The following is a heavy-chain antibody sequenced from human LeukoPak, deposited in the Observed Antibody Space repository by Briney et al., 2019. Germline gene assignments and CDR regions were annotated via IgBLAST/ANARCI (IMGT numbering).Heavy chain of an antibody. CDR3: AGPLGDSSGYYSDY. D-gene: IGHD3-22*01. Sequence: PGGSLRLSCAASGFTFSSYSMNWVRQAPGKGLEWVSSIRSSSSYIYYADSVKGRFTISRDNAKNSLYLQMNSLRAEDTAVYYCAGPLGDSSGYYSDYWGQGTLVTVSS. V-gene: IGHV3-21*01. CDR2: IRSSSSYI. J-gene: IGHJ4*02. CDR1: GFTFSSYS.